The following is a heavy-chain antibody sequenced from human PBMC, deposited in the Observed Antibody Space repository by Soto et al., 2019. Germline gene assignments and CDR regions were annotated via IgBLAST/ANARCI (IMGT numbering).Heavy chain of an antibody. Sequence: EVQLVESGGGLVQPGESLRLSCAASGFTFSGSAMHWVRQAPGKGLEWVGRIRSKPNNYATAYAASVKGRFSISRDDSQNTAYLQVNGLKTEDTAVYYCSGGQNDYTYYYYYPMGVWARGTTLTLSS. CDR2: IRSKPNNYAT. D-gene: IGHD4-4*01. CDR3: SGGQNDYTYYYYYPMGV. CDR1: GFTFSGSA. J-gene: IGHJ6*02. V-gene: IGHV3-73*02.